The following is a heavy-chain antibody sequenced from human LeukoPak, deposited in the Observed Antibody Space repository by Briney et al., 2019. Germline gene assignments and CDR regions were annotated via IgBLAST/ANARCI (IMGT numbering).Heavy chain of an antibody. CDR2: INHSGST. CDR1: GGSFSGYY. CDR3: ARGGAKRITMVRGVSNSYYFDY. Sequence: SETLSLTCAVYGGSFSGYYWSWIRQPPGKGLEWIGEINHSGSTNYNPSLKSRVTISVDTSKNQFSLKLSSVTAADTVVYYCARGGAKRITMVRGVSNSYYFDYWGQGTLVTVSS. J-gene: IGHJ4*02. V-gene: IGHV4-34*01. D-gene: IGHD3-10*01.